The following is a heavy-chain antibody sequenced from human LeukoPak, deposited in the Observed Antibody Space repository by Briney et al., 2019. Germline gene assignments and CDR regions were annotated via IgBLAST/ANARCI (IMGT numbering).Heavy chain of an antibody. J-gene: IGHJ4*02. D-gene: IGHD6-13*01. CDR3: ARERSISAAGDTY. V-gene: IGHV3-74*01. Sequence: QPGGSPRLSFAASGFTFSDYWMHWVRQAPGKGLVWVSRFNRDGRSTSYADSVKGRFTISRDNAKNTLSLQMNSLRAEDTAVYYCARERSISAAGDTYWGQGTLVTVSS. CDR1: GFTFSDYW. CDR2: FNRDGRST.